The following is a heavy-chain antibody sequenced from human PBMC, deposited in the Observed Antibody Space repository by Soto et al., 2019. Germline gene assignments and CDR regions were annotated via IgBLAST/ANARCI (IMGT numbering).Heavy chain of an antibody. CDR1: GGSISSGGYY. CDR2: IYYSGST. D-gene: IGHD3-10*01. CDR3: ARSIGSGELFGFSAFDY. Sequence: QVQLQESGPGLVKPSQTLSLTCTVSGGSISSGGYYWSWIRQHPGKGLEWIGYIYYSGSTYYNPSLKSRVTIAVDTSKNQFSLKLSSVTAADTAVYYCARSIGSGELFGFSAFDYWGQGTLVTVSS. J-gene: IGHJ4*02. V-gene: IGHV4-31*03.